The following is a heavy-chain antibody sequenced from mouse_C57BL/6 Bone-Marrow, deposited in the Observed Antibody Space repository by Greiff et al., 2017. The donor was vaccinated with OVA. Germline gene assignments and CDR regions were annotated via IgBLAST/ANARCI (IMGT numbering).Heavy chain of an antibody. CDR1: GYSIPSDY. Sequence: EVQLQESGPGLAKPSQTLSLPCSVTGYSIPSDYWHWIRKFPGNKLEYMGYIRYSGSTYYNPSLNRRISITRDTSKNQYYLQLNSVTTEDTATDYCAREDHYYAMDYWGQGTSVTVSS. V-gene: IGHV3-8*01. J-gene: IGHJ4*01. CDR2: IRYSGST. CDR3: AREDHYYAMDY.